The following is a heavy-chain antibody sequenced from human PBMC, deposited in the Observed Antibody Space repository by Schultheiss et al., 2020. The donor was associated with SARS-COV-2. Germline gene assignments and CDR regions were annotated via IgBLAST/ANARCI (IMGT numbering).Heavy chain of an antibody. CDR1: GYTFTSYA. CDR3: ARVHYGDPNWFDP. D-gene: IGHD4-17*01. J-gene: IGHJ5*02. Sequence: ASVKVSCKASGYTFTSYAMHWVRQAPGQRLEWMGWINAGNGNTKYSQKFQGRVTMTTDTSTSTAYMELRSLRSDDTAVYYCARVHYGDPNWFDPWGQGTLVTVSS. V-gene: IGHV1-3*01. CDR2: INAGNGNT.